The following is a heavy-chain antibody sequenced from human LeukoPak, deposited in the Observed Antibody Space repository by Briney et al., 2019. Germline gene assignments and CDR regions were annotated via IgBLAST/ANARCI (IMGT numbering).Heavy chain of an antibody. CDR3: ATIAASDAEYFQH. Sequence: ASVKVSCKASGCTFTYYYMHRVRQAPGQGLEWMGIINPSSGSTSYAQKFQGRVTMTRDTSTSTVYMDVSSPRSDDTDVYYCATIAASDAEYFQHWGQGTLVTVSS. CDR2: INPSSGST. J-gene: IGHJ1*01. V-gene: IGHV1-46*01. D-gene: IGHD6-6*01. CDR1: GCTFTYYY.